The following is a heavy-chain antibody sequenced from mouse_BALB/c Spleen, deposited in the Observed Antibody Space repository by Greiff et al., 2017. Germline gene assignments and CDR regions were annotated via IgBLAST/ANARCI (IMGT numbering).Heavy chain of an antibody. J-gene: IGHJ4*01. CDR3: ARSTMITRAMDY. V-gene: IGHV14-3*02. D-gene: IGHD2-4*01. CDR1: GFNIKDTY. Sequence: EVQLQQSGAELVKPGASVKLSCTASGFNIKDTYMHWVKQRPEQGLEWIGRIDPANGNTKYDPKFQGKATITADTSSNTAYLQLSSLTSEDTAVYYCARSTMITRAMDYWGQGTSVTVSS. CDR2: IDPANGNT.